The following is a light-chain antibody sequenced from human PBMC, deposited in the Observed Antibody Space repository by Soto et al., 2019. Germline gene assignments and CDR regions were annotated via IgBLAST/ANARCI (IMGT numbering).Light chain of an antibody. CDR2: TAS. Sequence: DIQMTQSPSSLSASVGDRISVTCRASHNITTYLNWYQQKPGKAPKLLIYTASSLQSGVPSRFSGSGSRTNFTLTISSLQPEDIATYYCPQGESTPFTFGQGTKLEIK. V-gene: IGKV1-39*01. CDR3: PQGESTPFT. J-gene: IGKJ2*01. CDR1: HNITTY.